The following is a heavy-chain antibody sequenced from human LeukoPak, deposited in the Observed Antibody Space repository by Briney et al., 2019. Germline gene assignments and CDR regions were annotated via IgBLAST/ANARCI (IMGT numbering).Heavy chain of an antibody. D-gene: IGHD3-22*01. CDR1: GYTFTSYD. J-gene: IGHJ4*02. Sequence: ASVKVSCKASGYTFTSYDINWVRQATGQGLEWMGWMNPNSGNTGYAQKFQGRVTMTRNTSISTAYMELGSLRSEDTAVYYCARGRLDSSGYHFDYWGQGTLVTVSS. V-gene: IGHV1-8*01. CDR3: ARGRLDSSGYHFDY. CDR2: MNPNSGNT.